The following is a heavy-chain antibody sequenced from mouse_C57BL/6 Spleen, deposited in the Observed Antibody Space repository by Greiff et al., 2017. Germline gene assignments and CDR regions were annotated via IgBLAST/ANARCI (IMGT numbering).Heavy chain of an antibody. CDR2: ISSGGSYT. V-gene: IGHV5-6*01. CDR3: ARHELDY. J-gene: IGHJ4*01. CDR1: GFTFSSYG. Sequence: EVQLVESGGDLVKPGGSLKLSCAASGFTFSSYGMSWVRQTPDKRLEWVATISSGGSYTYYPDSVKGRFTISRDNAKNTLYLQMSSLKSEDTAMYYCARHELDYWGKGTSVTVSS.